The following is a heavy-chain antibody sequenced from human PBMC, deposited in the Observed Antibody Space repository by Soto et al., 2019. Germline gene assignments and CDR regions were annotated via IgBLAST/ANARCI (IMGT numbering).Heavy chain of an antibody. J-gene: IGHJ4*02. D-gene: IGHD3-22*01. Sequence: SETLSLTCTVSGGSISSYYWSWIRQPRGKGLEWIGYIYYSGSTNYTPSLKSRVTISVDTSKNQFSLKLSSVTAADTAVYYCASQNYYDRDYWGQGTLVTVSS. V-gene: IGHV4-59*01. CDR2: IYYSGST. CDR3: ASQNYYDRDY. CDR1: GGSISSYY.